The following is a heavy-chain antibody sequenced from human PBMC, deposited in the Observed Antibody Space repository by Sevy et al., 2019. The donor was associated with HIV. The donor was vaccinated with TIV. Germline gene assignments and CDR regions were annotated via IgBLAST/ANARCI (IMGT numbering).Heavy chain of an antibody. Sequence: GGSLRLSCAASGFTFSSYSMNWVRQAPGKGLEWVSSISSSSSYIYYADSVKGRFTISRDNAKNSLYLQMNSLRAEDRVVYYWARHYARLYGMDVWGQGTTVTVSS. D-gene: IGHD3-16*01. CDR2: ISSSSSYI. CDR1: GFTFSSYS. CDR3: ARHYARLYGMDV. V-gene: IGHV3-21*01. J-gene: IGHJ6*02.